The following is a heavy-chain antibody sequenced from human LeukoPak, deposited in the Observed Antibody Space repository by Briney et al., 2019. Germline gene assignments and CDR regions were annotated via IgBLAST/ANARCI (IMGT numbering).Heavy chain of an antibody. Sequence: GGSLRLSCAASGFTFSSYAMSWVRQAPGKGLEWVSGISGSGGSTYYADSVKGRFTISRDNSKNTLYLQMNSLRAEDTAVYYCAKDPRYCSSTSCYYWGQGTLVTVSS. CDR2: ISGSGGST. V-gene: IGHV3-23*01. CDR3: AKDPRYCSSTSCYY. CDR1: GFTFSSYA. J-gene: IGHJ4*02. D-gene: IGHD2-2*01.